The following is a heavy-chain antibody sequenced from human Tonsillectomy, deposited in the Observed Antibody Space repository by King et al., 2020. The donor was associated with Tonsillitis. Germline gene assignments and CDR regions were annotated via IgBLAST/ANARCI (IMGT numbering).Heavy chain of an antibody. CDR2: IIPTFGTT. V-gene: IGHV1-69*01. D-gene: IGHD3-3*01. CDR1: GGTFSSIFRDYA. CDR3: ARDPDDSGLDY. J-gene: IGHJ4*02. Sequence: QVQLVESGAEVKKPGSSVKVSCKASGGTFSSIFRDYAISWVRQAPGQGLEWMGGIIPTFGTTHYAQKFQGRVTLTADESTSTAYMELSSLRSEDTALYYWARDPDDSGLDYWGQGTLVTVFS.